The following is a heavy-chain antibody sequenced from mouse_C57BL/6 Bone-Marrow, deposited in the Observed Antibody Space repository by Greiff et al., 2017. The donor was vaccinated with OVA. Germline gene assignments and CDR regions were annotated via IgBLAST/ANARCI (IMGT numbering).Heavy chain of an antibody. Sequence: VQLQQSGPELVKPGASVKISCKASGYAFSSSWMNWVKQRPGKGLEWIGRIYPGDGDTNYNGKFKGKATLTADKSSSTAYMQLSSLTSEDSAVYFCARVGYYGSSPLYWYFDVWGTGTTVTVSS. CDR1: GYAFSSSW. CDR2: IYPGDGDT. J-gene: IGHJ1*03. D-gene: IGHD1-1*01. CDR3: ARVGYYGSSPLYWYFDV. V-gene: IGHV1-82*01.